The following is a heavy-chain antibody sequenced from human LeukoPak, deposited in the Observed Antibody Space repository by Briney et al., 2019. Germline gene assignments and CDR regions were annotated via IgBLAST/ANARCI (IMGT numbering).Heavy chain of an antibody. CDR1: GGSFSGYY. Sequence: SETLSLTCAVYGGSFSGYYWSWIRQPPGKGLEGIGEINHSGSTNYNPSLKSRVTISVDTSKNQFSLKLSSVTAADTAVYYCASSGYYPFDYWGQGTLVTVSS. J-gene: IGHJ4*02. CDR2: INHSGST. CDR3: ASSGYYPFDY. V-gene: IGHV4-34*01. D-gene: IGHD3-22*01.